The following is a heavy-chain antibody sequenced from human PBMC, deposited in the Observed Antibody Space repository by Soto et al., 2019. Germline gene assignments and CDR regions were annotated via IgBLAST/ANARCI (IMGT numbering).Heavy chain of an antibody. D-gene: IGHD1-26*01. Sequence: RASVKVSCKAPGCTFSSYAISWVRQAPGQGLEWMGGIIPIFGTANYAQKFQGRVTITADESTSTAYMELSSLRSEDTAVYYCARVGSSPYWYFDLWGRGTLVTVSS. CDR1: GCTFSSYA. J-gene: IGHJ2*01. V-gene: IGHV1-69*13. CDR3: ARVGSSPYWYFDL. CDR2: IIPIFGTA.